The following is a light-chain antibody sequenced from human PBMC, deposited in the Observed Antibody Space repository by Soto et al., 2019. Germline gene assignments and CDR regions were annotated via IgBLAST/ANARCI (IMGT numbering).Light chain of an antibody. CDR3: SSYTSSSTLGGV. CDR2: EVS. J-gene: IGLJ1*01. Sequence: QSVLTQPASVSGSPGQSITISCTGTSSDVGGYNYVSWYQQHPGKAPKLMIYEVSNRPSGVSNRFSGSKSGNTASLTISGLQAEDEADYSCSSYTSSSTLGGVLGNGTKLTVL. V-gene: IGLV2-14*01. CDR1: SSDVGGYNY.